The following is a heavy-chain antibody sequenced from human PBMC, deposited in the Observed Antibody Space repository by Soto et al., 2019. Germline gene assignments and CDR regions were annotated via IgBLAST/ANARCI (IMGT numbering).Heavy chain of an antibody. CDR1: GFTFNTYW. CDR3: ARFTRGSSGDY. D-gene: IGHD6-25*01. Sequence: LRLSCVASGFTFNTYWMSWVRQAPGKGLEWVANIKEDGSDKYYVDSVKGRFTISRDNAXXXXXXQXKXLXXXDTAMYYCARFTRGSSGDYWGQGTLVTVSS. J-gene: IGHJ4*02. V-gene: IGHV3-7*01. CDR2: IKEDGSDK.